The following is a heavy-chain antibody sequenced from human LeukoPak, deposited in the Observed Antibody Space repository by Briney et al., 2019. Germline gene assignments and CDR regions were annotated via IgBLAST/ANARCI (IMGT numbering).Heavy chain of an antibody. CDR1: GFTFSSYW. D-gene: IGHD3-10*01. CDR3: ASDYYGSGSYYDY. V-gene: IGHV3-7*03. CDR2: IKQDGSEK. Sequence: AGSLTPSCAASGFTFSSYWMSWVRQAPGKGLEWVANIKQDGSEKYYVDSVKGRFTISRDNAKNSLYLQMNSLRAEDTAVYYCASDYYGSGSYYDYWGQGTLVTVSS. J-gene: IGHJ4*02.